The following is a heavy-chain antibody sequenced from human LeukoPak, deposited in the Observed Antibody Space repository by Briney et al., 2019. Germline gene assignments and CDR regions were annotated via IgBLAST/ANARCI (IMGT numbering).Heavy chain of an antibody. CDR1: GASISSGGNF. Sequence: PSETLSLTCTVSGASISSGGNFWTWIRQPAGKGLEWIGRIYTSGSTNYNPSLKSRVTISADTSKKQFYLKPNSVTAADTAVYYCARDGIEAIDSWGQGTLVIVSS. V-gene: IGHV4-61*02. J-gene: IGHJ4*02. D-gene: IGHD1-26*01. CDR3: ARDGIEAIDS. CDR2: IYTSGST.